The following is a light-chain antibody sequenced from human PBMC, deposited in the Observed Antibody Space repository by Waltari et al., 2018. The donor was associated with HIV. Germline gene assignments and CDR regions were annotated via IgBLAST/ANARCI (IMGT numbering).Light chain of an antibody. Sequence: EIVMTQSPATLSVSLGERATLSCRASQSVSSNLAWYQQKPGQAPRLLIYGASTRATGIPARFSGSGSGTEFTLTIRSLQSEDFAVYYCQQYNNWPPWTFGQGTKVEMK. CDR1: QSVSSN. J-gene: IGKJ1*01. V-gene: IGKV3-15*01. CDR3: QQYNNWPPWT. CDR2: GAS.